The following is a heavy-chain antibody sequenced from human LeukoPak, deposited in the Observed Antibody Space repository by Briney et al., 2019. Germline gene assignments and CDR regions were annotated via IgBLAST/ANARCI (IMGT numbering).Heavy chain of an antibody. CDR2: ISAYNGNT. CDR3: AREAPASWDTAIRWFDP. J-gene: IGHJ5*02. V-gene: IGHV1-18*01. Sequence: ASGKVSCKASGYSFTSYGISWVRQAPGQGLEWMGGISAYNGNTNYAQKLQGRVTMTTDTSTSTAYMELRSLRSDDTAVYSCAREAPASWDTAIRWFDPWGQGTLVTVSS. D-gene: IGHD5-18*01. CDR1: GYSFTSYG.